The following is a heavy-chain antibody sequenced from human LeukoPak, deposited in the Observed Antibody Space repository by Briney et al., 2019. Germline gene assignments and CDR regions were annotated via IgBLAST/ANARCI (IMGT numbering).Heavy chain of an antibody. CDR3: AREGSSSWYRTHAFDI. CDR2: ISGSGGIT. V-gene: IGHV3-23*01. CDR1: GFTFSSYA. D-gene: IGHD6-13*01. Sequence: GGSLRLSCAASGFTFSSYAMSWVRQAPGKGLEWLSGISGSGGITYCADSVKGRFTISRDNSKNTLYLQMNSLRAEDTAVYYCAREGSSSWYRTHAFDIWGQGTMVTVSS. J-gene: IGHJ3*02.